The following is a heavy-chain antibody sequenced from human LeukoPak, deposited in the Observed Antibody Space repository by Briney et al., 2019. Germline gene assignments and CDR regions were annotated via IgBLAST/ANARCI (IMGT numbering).Heavy chain of an antibody. Sequence: GGSLRLSCPASGFTFSSYSMHWVRQAPGKGLEYVSSIRTDGGTSYDADSVMGRFTISRDNSKNTLYLQMSSLRPEDTAVYYCVKDVTGTYSGDFWGQGTLVTVSS. V-gene: IGHV3-64D*06. D-gene: IGHD1-26*01. CDR3: VKDVTGTYSGDF. J-gene: IGHJ4*02. CDR1: GFTFSSYS. CDR2: IRTDGGTS.